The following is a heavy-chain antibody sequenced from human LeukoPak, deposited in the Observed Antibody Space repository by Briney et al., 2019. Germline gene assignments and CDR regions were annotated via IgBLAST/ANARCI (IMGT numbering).Heavy chain of an antibody. J-gene: IGHJ5*02. Sequence: GGSLRLSCAASGFTFSTYAMSWVRQAPGKGLEWVSSINDSGDNTYYADSVKGRFTISRDNSKNTLYLLMNNLRAEDTAIFYCATAYCSSTSCPTWGQGTLVTVSS. V-gene: IGHV3-23*01. D-gene: IGHD2-2*01. CDR3: ATAYCSSTSCPT. CDR2: INDSGDNT. CDR1: GFTFSTYA.